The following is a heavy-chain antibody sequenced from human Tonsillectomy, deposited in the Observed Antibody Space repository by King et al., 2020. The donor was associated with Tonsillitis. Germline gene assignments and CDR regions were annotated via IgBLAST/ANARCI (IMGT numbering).Heavy chain of an antibody. CDR2: INSKTDGGTT. CDR3: TADHTDISFGEVIVFDY. J-gene: IGHJ4*02. V-gene: IGHV3-15*07. D-gene: IGHD3-16*02. Sequence: VQLVESGGGLVKPGGSLRLSCAASGFTFSNAWMNWVRQAPGKGLEWGGRINSKTDGGTTDYGAPVKGRFTISRDDSKSTLYLQMNSLKTDDTAVYYFTADHTDISFGEVIVFDYWGQGTLVTVSS. CDR1: GFTFSNAW.